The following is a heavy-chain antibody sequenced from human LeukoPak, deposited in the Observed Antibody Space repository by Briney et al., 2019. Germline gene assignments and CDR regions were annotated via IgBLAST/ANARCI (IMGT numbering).Heavy chain of an antibody. CDR3: ARDGTNSPRDAFDI. V-gene: IGHV3-21*01. J-gene: IGHJ3*02. D-gene: IGHD4-23*01. Sequence: GGSLRLSCAASGFTFSSYSMNRVRQAPGKGLEWVSSISSSSSYIYYADSVKGRFTISRDNAKNSLYLQMNSLRAEDTAVYYCARDGTNSPRDAFDIWGQGTMVTASS. CDR2: ISSSSSYI. CDR1: GFTFSSYS.